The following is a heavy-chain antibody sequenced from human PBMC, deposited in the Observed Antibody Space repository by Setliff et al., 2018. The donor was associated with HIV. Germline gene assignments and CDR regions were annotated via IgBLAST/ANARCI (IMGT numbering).Heavy chain of an antibody. J-gene: IGHJ5*02. CDR3: ARDFGGYCSSMSRPGLFDP. V-gene: IGHV1-69*05. Sequence: SVKVSCKASGGTSSNYGMSWVRQAPGQGLEWMGGIIPISGTANYAQKFQGRVTITTDESTSTAYMELSGLRSEDTAVYYCARDFGGYCSSMSRPGLFDPWGQGTLVTVSS. D-gene: IGHD2-2*01. CDR2: IIPISGTA. CDR1: GGTSSNYG.